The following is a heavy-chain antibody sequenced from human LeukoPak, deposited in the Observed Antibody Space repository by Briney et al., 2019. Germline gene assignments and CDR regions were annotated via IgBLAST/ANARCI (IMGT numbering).Heavy chain of an antibody. V-gene: IGHV4-30-2*01. CDR1: GGSISSGGYS. D-gene: IGHD1-26*01. J-gene: IGHJ6*02. Sequence: SQTLSLTCTVSGGSISSGGYSWSWIRQPPGKGLEWIGYIYHSGSTYYNPSLKSRVTISVDRSKNQFSLKLSSVTAADTAVYYCARDGSIRGYYYGMDVWGQGTTVTVSS. CDR3: ARDGSIRGYYYGMDV. CDR2: IYHSGST.